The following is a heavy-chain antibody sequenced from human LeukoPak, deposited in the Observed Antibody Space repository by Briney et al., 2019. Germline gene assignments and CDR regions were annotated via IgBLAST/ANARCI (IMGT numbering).Heavy chain of an antibody. CDR2: ISSSSSYI. Sequence: PGGSLRLSCAASGFTFSSYRMNWVRQAPGKGLEWVSSISSSSSYIYYADSVKGRFTISRDNAKNSLYLQMNSLRAEDTAVYYCATQPYDSSGYYPYWGQGTLVTVSS. CDR1: GFTFSSYR. J-gene: IGHJ4*02. CDR3: ATQPYDSSGYYPY. D-gene: IGHD3-22*01. V-gene: IGHV3-21*01.